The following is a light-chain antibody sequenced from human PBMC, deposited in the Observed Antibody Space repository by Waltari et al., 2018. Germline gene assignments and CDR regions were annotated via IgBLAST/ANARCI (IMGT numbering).Light chain of an antibody. CDR2: GNS. CDR3: QSYDSSLSGWV. CDR1: SPNIGAGYD. Sequence: QSVLTQPPSVSGAPGQRVPIPCPGISPNIGAGYDVPWYQQLPGTAPKLLIYGNSNRPSGVPDRFSGSKSGTSASLAITGLQAEDEADYYCQSYDSSLSGWVFGGGTKLTVL. V-gene: IGLV1-40*01. J-gene: IGLJ3*02.